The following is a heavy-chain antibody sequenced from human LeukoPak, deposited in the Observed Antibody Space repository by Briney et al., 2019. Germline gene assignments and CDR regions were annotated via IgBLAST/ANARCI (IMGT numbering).Heavy chain of an antibody. D-gene: IGHD6-19*01. Sequence: SGPTLVKPTQTLTLTRTFSGVSLTTSGVGVGWIRQPPGKALEWLALIYWDDDKRYSPSQKSRLTITKDTSKNQVVLTMTIMDSEDSATYYCAHSPRYSSGWYYDYWGQGIMVTVSS. CDR1: GVSLTTSGVG. CDR3: AHSPRYSSGWYYDY. CDR2: IYWDDDK. J-gene: IGHJ4*02. V-gene: IGHV2-5*02.